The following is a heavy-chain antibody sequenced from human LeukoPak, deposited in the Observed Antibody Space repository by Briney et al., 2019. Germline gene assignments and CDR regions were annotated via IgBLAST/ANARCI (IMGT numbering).Heavy chain of an antibody. CDR3: AKEGDQFRGYLDA. J-gene: IGHJ6*03. CDR2: IWHDGSVE. D-gene: IGHD3-16*01. V-gene: IGHV3-33*06. Sequence: PGRSLRLSCTASGFMFSRLGMQWVRQAPGEGLEWVAMIWHDGSVEEYADSVKGRFTISRDNSQNTLYLQMNSLRDDATAVYYCAKEGDQFRGYLDAWGKGTTVTVSS. CDR1: GFMFSRLG.